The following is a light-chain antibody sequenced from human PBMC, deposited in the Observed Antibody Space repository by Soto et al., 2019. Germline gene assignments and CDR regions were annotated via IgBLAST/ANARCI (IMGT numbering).Light chain of an antibody. J-gene: IGKJ1*01. CDR1: QSVNIY. CDR2: GAS. V-gene: IGKV3-15*01. Sequence: EIVMTQSPATLSVSPGERATLSCRASQSVNIYLAWYQQKPGQAPRLLIHGASTRAPGFPARFSGSGSGTEFTLTINSLQPDDFATYYCQQYHIYSGTFGQGTRWIS. CDR3: QQYHIYSGT.